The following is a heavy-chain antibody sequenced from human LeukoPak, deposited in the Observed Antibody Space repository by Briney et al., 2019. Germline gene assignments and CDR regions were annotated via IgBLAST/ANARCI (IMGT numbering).Heavy chain of an antibody. V-gene: IGHV1-46*01. CDR1: AYTFTCYY. CDR3: DARRQNWGPFDY. Sequence: ASVKVSCKASAYTFTCYYMHWVRQAPGQGLEWMGTINPSGTSTNYAQKFQGRVTMTRDTSTSTVYIELSGLRSEDTAVYYCDARRQNWGPFDYWGQGTLVTVSS. CDR2: INPSGTST. J-gene: IGHJ4*02. D-gene: IGHD7-27*01.